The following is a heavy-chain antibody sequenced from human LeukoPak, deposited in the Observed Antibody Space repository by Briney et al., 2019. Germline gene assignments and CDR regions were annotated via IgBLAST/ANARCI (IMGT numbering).Heavy chain of an antibody. CDR1: GGSISSHY. J-gene: IGHJ5*02. V-gene: IGHV4-59*11. Sequence: SETLSLTCTVSGGSISSHYWSWIRQPPGKGLEWIGYIYYSGSTNYNPSLKSRVTISVDTSKNQFSLKLSSVTAADTAVYYCARGPATYDFWSGYPRTGWFDPWGQGTLVTVSS. CDR3: ARGPATYDFWSGYPRTGWFDP. D-gene: IGHD3-3*01. CDR2: IYYSGST.